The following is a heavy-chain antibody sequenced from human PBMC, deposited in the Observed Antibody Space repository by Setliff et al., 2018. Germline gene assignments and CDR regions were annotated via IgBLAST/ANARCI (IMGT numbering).Heavy chain of an antibody. CDR2: INPKSAGT. V-gene: IGHV1-2*02. CDR1: GYTFRNYA. D-gene: IGHD3-22*01. J-gene: IGHJ1*01. CDR3: ARGVSSGNSASGNFPNGGYLQQ. Sequence: ASVKVSCKASGYTFRNYAFAWVRQAPGQGLEWMGWINPKSAGTSSAQKFQGRVTMTRDTSISTAYMELSGLRSDDAAVYYCARGVSSGNSASGNFPNGGYLQQWGQGTPVTVSS.